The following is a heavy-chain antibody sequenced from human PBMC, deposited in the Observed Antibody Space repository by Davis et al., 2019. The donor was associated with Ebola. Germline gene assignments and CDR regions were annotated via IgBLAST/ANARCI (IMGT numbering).Heavy chain of an antibody. V-gene: IGHV4-34*01. CDR1: GGSFSGYY. CDR2: FTPSVLT. Sequence: SETLSLTCAVYGGSFSGYYWSWIRQPPGQWLDWFRVFTPSVLTHSNPSLKSRVTISVDTSKNQFSLKLSSVTAADTAVYYGATGRRDFWSSYYVYYGMDVWAKGPRSPSP. CDR3: ATGRRDFWSSYYVYYGMDV. J-gene: IGHJ6*02. D-gene: IGHD3-3*01.